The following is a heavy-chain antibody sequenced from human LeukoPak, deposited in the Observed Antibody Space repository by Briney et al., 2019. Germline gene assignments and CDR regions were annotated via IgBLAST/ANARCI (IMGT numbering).Heavy chain of an antibody. J-gene: IGHJ4*02. CDR1: GGSISSYY. V-gene: IGHV4-59*08. D-gene: IGHD2-15*01. CDR2: IYYSGGT. CDR3: ARLQRYCSGGTCYYFDY. Sequence: SETLSLTCTVSGGSISSYYWSWIRQPPGKGLEWIGYIYYSGGTNYNPSLKSRVTISVDTSKNQFSLKLSSVTAADTAVYYCARLQRYCSGGTCYYFDYWGQGTLVTVSS.